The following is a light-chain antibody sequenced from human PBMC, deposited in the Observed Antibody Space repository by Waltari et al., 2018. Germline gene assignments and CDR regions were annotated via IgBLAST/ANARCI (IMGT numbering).Light chain of an antibody. CDR2: WAS. V-gene: IGKV4-1*01. J-gene: IGKJ2*01. CDR3: QQYYSIPYT. Sequence: DIVMTQSPEYLAVSLGERATINCKSSQSLLHFSNNEFYLAWYQQKPGQSPKLLVHWASTRESGVPDRFSGSGSGREFTLTISSLQAEDEAVYYCQQYYSIPYTFGQGTRLEIK. CDR1: QSLLHFSNNEFY.